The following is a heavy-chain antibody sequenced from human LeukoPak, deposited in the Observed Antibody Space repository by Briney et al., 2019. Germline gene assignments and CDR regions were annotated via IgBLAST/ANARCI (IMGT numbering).Heavy chain of an antibody. J-gene: IGHJ6*03. D-gene: IGHD5-24*01. V-gene: IGHV4-34*01. CDR3: ARRVAGYNPNYYYYYMDV. CDR2: INHSGST. Sequence: SETLSLTCAVYGGSFSGYYWSWIRQPPGKGLEWIGEINHSGSTNYNPSLKSRVTISVDTSKNQFSLKLSSVTAADTAVYYCARRVAGYNPNYYYYYMDVWGKGTTVTISS. CDR1: GGSFSGYY.